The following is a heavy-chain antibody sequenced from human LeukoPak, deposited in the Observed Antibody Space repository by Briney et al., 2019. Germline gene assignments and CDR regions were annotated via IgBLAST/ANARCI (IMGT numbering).Heavy chain of an antibody. J-gene: IGHJ4*02. Sequence: SETLSLTCTVSGGSISSYYWSWIGQPPGKALEWIGYIFHSGTANYHPSLKSRVTISIDTSENQFSLKLSSVTDADTAVYYCARKVYSFDVFDYWGQGTLVTVSS. V-gene: IGHV4-59*01. CDR1: GGSISSYY. CDR3: ARKVYSFDVFDY. CDR2: IFHSGTA. D-gene: IGHD2-15*01.